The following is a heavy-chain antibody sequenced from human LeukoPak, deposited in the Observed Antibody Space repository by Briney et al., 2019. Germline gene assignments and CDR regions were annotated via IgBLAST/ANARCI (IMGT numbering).Heavy chain of an antibody. CDR2: IYYSGST. V-gene: IGHV4-39*01. J-gene: IGHJ4*02. Sequence: SETLSLTCTVSGGSISSSSYYWGWIRQPPGKGLEWIGSIYYSGSTYYNPSLKSRVTISVDTSKNQFSLKLSSVTAADTAVYYCARHYVPITMVRGPRGTTFDYWGQGTLVTVSS. D-gene: IGHD3-10*01. CDR1: GGSISSSSYY. CDR3: ARHYVPITMVRGPRGTTFDY.